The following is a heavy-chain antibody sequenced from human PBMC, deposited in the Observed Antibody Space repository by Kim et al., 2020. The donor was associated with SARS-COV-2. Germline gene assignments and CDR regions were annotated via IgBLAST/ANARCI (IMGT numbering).Heavy chain of an antibody. Sequence: SETLSLTCAVYGGSFSGYYWTWIRQPPGKGLEWIGEINHSESSSYNPSLRSRVTMSVDTSKDQFSLKLSSVTAADTAMYYCARPATTWSEDAFDIWGPGTLVTVSS. CDR1: GGSFSGYY. CDR2: INHSESS. D-gene: IGHD3-3*01. CDR3: ARPATTWSEDAFDI. J-gene: IGHJ3*02. V-gene: IGHV4-34*01.